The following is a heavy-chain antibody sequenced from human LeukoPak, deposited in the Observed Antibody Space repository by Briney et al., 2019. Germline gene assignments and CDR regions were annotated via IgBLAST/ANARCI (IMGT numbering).Heavy chain of an antibody. CDR3: AKDKGWTERGWFDP. J-gene: IGHJ5*02. CDR1: GFTFSDYY. CDR2: ISSSGSTI. D-gene: IGHD3/OR15-3a*01. V-gene: IGHV3-11*01. Sequence: PGGSLRLSCAASGFTFSDYYMSWIRQAPGKGLEWVSYISSSGSTIYYADSVKGRFTISRDNAKNSLYLQMNSLRAEDTALYYCAKDKGWTERGWFDPWGQGTLVTVSS.